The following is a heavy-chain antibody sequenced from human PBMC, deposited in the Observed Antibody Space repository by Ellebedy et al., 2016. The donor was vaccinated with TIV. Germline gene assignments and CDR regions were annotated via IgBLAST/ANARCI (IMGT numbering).Heavy chain of an antibody. Sequence: GGSLRLSCTASGFTFGDYAMSWFRQPPGKGLEWVGLITGKGFGGATEYAASVKGRFTISRDDSNSIAYLQLNSLTTEDTAVYYCARDTYGHTAPPFYWGQGILVTVSS. J-gene: IGHJ4*02. CDR2: ITGKGFGGAT. CDR3: ARDTYGHTAPPFY. V-gene: IGHV3-49*03. D-gene: IGHD3-10*01. CDR1: GFTFGDYA.